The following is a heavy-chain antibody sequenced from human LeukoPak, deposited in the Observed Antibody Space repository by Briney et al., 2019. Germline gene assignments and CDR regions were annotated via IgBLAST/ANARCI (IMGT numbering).Heavy chain of an antibody. CDR3: AKAPTYYYDSSTYFGRWFDP. CDR1: GFTFSSYA. CDR2: ISYDGSNK. Sequence: GSLRLSCAASGFTFSSYAMHWVRQAPGKGLEWVAVISYDGSNKYYADSVKGRFTISRDNSKNTLYLQMNSLRAEDTALYYCAKAPTYYYDSSTYFGRWFDPWGQGTLVTVSS. V-gene: IGHV3-30-3*01. J-gene: IGHJ5*02. D-gene: IGHD3-22*01.